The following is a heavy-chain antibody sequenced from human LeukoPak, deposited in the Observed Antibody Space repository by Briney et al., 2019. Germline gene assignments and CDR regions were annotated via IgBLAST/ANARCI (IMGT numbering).Heavy chain of an antibody. CDR3: ARGAYGAENTRYYYYYYMDV. V-gene: IGHV3-66*01. CDR1: GFTVSSNY. D-gene: IGHD4/OR15-4a*01. J-gene: IGHJ6*03. Sequence: PGGSLRLSCAASGFTVSSNYMSWVRQAPGKGLEWVSVIYSGGSTYYADSVKGRFTISRDNSKNTLYLQMNSLRAEDTARYYCARGAYGAENTRYYYYYYMDVWGKGTTVTISS. CDR2: IYSGGST.